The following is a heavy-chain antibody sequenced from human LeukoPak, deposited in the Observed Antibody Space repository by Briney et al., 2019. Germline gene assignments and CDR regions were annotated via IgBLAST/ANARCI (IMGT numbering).Heavy chain of an antibody. Sequence: SVKVSCKASGGTFSSHAISWVRQAPGQGLEWMGGIIPIFGTANYAQKFQGRVTITADKSTSTAYMELSSLRSEDTAVYYCARDYRSYDILTGYYPSGMDVWGKGTTVTVSS. V-gene: IGHV1-69*06. CDR2: IIPIFGTA. D-gene: IGHD3-9*01. CDR3: ARDYRSYDILTGYYPSGMDV. CDR1: GGTFSSHA. J-gene: IGHJ6*04.